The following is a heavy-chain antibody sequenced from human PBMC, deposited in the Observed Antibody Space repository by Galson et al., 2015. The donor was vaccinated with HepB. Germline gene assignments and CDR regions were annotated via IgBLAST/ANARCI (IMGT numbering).Heavy chain of an antibody. Sequence: SVKVSCKASGYTFSDYYIHWVRQASGQGLEWMGWINTNTGATNYEQKFQGWVTMTRDTSISTVYMELSRLRFDDTALYYCARYCHNSGNCFAGDAFDSWGQGTMVTVSS. CDR1: GYTFSDYY. CDR2: INTNTGAT. CDR3: ARYCHNSGNCFAGDAFDS. D-gene: IGHD5-12*01. V-gene: IGHV1-2*04. J-gene: IGHJ3*01.